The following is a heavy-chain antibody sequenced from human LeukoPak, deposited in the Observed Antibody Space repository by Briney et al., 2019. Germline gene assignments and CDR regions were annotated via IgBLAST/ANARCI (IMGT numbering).Heavy chain of an antibody. CDR2: IIPIFGTA. CDR3: ARELGNYFDY. J-gene: IGHJ4*02. V-gene: IGHV1-69*05. D-gene: IGHD7-27*01. Sequence: SVKVSCKASGGTFSSYAISWVRQAPGQGLEWMGGIIPIFGTANYAQKFQGRVTITTDESTRTAYTELSSLRSEDTAVYYCARELGNYFDYWGQGTLVTVSS. CDR1: GGTFSSYA.